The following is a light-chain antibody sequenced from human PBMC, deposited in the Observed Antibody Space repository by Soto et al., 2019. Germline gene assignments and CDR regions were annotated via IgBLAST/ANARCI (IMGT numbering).Light chain of an antibody. J-gene: IGLJ1*01. Sequence: QSVLTQSASVSGSPGQSITISCTGTSSDVGNYNYVSWYQQHPGEVPKLIIFNVNNRPSGVSNCFSGSKSGNTASLTISGLQAEDEADYYCSSFTSSTTYVFGTGTKVTV. CDR3: SSFTSSTTYV. V-gene: IGLV2-14*01. CDR2: NVN. CDR1: SSDVGNYNY.